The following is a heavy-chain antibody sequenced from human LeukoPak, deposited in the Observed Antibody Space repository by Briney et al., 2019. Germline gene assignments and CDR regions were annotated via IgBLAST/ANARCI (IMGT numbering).Heavy chain of an antibody. CDR3: ARHSANWNYLVY. V-gene: IGHV3-7*01. CDR2: IKQDGSEE. D-gene: IGHD1-1*01. J-gene: IGHJ4*02. CDR1: GFTFSSYW. Sequence: GGSLRLSCAASGFTFSSYWMSWVRQAPGKGLEWVANIKQDGSEEYYVDSVKGRFTISRDNAKNSLYLQMNSLKAEDTAVYYCARHSANWNYLVYWGQGTLVTVSS.